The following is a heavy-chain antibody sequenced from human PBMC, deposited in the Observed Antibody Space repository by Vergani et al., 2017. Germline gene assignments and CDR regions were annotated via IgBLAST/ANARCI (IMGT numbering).Heavy chain of an antibody. Sequence: QVQLQESGPGLVKPSQTLSLTCTVSGGSISSGGYYWSWIRQHPGKGLEWIGYIYYSGSTYYNPSLKSRVTISVDTSKNQFSLKLSSVTAADTAVYYCATNRLNEYDVWSGGSYGMDVWGQGTTVTVSS. J-gene: IGHJ6*02. CDR3: ATNRLNEYDVWSGGSYGMDV. CDR2: IYYSGST. CDR1: GGSISSGGYY. V-gene: IGHV4-31*03. D-gene: IGHD3-3*01.